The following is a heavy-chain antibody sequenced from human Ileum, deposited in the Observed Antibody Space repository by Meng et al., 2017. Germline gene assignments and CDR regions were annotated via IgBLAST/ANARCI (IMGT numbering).Heavy chain of an antibody. CDR3: ARSSLGWPFLPFDY. D-gene: IGHD3-3*01. V-gene: IGHV1-69*02. CDR2: IIPIRGIA. CDR1: GGTFSSYT. Sequence: QVQLVQSGAEVKKPGSSVKVSCKASGGTFSSYTISWVRQAPGQGLEWMGRIIPIRGIANYAQKFQGRVTITADKSTSTAYMELSSLRSEDTAVYYCARSSLGWPFLPFDYWGQGTLVTVSS. J-gene: IGHJ4*02.